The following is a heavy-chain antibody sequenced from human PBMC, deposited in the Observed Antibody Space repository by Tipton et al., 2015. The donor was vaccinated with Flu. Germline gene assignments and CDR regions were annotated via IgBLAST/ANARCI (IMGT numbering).Heavy chain of an antibody. CDR3: ATYYYGSGTQSAFDY. D-gene: IGHD3-10*01. J-gene: IGHJ4*02. V-gene: IGHV4-38-2*02. CDR2: TFHGGST. Sequence: TLSLTCTVSGYSISSGYYWGWIRQPPGKGLEWIGSTFHGGSTYYNPSLKNRVTISVDTSKNQFSLKLSSVTAADTAVYYCATYYYGSGTQSAFDYWGQGTLVTVSS. CDR1: GYSISSGYY.